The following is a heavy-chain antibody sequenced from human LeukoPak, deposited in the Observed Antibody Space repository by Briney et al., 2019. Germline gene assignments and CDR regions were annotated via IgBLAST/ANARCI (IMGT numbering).Heavy chain of an antibody. J-gene: IGHJ4*02. Sequence: EASVKVSCKTSGFTFTMYGFIWVRQAPGQGLEWMGWITPYSGGANYAQKFQGRVTMTRDTSISTAYMELTRLRSDDTAVYYCAGDSGSSGWDPTSLFDYWGQGTLVTVSS. V-gene: IGHV1-2*02. D-gene: IGHD6-19*01. CDR2: ITPYSGGA. CDR3: AGDSGSSGWDPTSLFDY. CDR1: GFTFTMYG.